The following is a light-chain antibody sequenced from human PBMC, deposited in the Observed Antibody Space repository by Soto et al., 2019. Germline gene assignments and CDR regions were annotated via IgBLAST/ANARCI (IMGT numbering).Light chain of an antibody. J-gene: IGKJ1*01. CDR2: GSS. CDR3: QHYGRSPGWT. Sequence: EIGLTQSPGTLSFAPGEIATLSCSPTQSVSSSDLAWYQQKPGQAPTPLIYGSSSRGTRIPDRFSGSGSGTDFTLTISRLEPEDFAVYSCQHYGRSPGWTFGQGTKVDIK. V-gene: IGKV3-20*01. CDR1: QSVSSSD.